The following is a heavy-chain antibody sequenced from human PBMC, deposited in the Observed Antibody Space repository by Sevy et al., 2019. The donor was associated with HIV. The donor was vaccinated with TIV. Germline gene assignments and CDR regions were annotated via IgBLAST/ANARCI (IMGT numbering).Heavy chain of an antibody. D-gene: IGHD6-19*01. Sequence: GGSLRLSCAASGFTFSSYAMHWVHQAPGKGLEWVAVISYDGSNKYYADSVKGRFTISRDNSKNTLYLQMNSLRAEDTAVYYCARVAVAGNIDYWGQGTLVTVSS. V-gene: IGHV3-30-3*01. CDR2: ISYDGSNK. CDR1: GFTFSSYA. CDR3: ARVAVAGNIDY. J-gene: IGHJ4*02.